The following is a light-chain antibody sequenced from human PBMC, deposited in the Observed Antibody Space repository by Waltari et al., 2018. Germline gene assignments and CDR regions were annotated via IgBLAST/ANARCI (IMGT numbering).Light chain of an antibody. Sequence: RTTINCKSSQSVLYSSNNKNYVAWYQQKPGQPPKLLIYWASTRESGVPDRFSGSGSGTDFTLTIRSLQAEDVAVYYCQQYYSTPYTYGQGTKLEIK. CDR2: WAS. J-gene: IGKJ2*01. V-gene: IGKV4-1*01. CDR3: QQYYSTPYT. CDR1: QSVLYSSNNKNY.